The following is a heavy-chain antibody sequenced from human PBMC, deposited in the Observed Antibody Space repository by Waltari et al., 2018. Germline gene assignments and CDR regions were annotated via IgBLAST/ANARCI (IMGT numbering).Heavy chain of an antibody. D-gene: IGHD3-10*01. CDR1: GYSFTSYW. CDR2: IYPGDSDT. CDR3: ARQVPQLPGSDYYYYMDV. V-gene: IGHV5-51*01. J-gene: IGHJ6*03. Sequence: EVQLVQSGAEVKKPGESLKISCKGSGYSFTSYWIGWVRQVPGKGLEWMGIIYPGDSDTRYSPSFQGQVTISADKSISTAYLQWSSLKASDTAMYYCARQVPQLPGSDYYYYMDVWGKGTTVTVSS.